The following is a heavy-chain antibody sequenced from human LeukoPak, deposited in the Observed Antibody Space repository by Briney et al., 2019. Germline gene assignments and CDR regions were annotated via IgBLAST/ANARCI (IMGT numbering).Heavy chain of an antibody. J-gene: IGHJ3*02. CDR1: GFTFSDYY. CDR3: ARDPWAPAAYDM. V-gene: IGHV3-11*01. D-gene: IGHD3-16*01. CDR2: ISNSGSTK. Sequence: GGSLRLSCAASGFTFSDYYMSWIRQTPGKGLEWVSYISNSGSTKYYADSVKGRFTISRDNAKKSLSLQMENLRPEDTAVYYCARDPWAPAAYDMWGQGTMVTVSS.